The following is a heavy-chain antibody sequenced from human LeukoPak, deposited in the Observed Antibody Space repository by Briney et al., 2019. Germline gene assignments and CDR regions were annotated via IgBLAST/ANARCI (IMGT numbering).Heavy chain of an antibody. V-gene: IGHV4-61*08. CDR3: ARGKIWSPVYLSH. CDR2: IHFRGRT. CDR1: GASVSNEDYS. J-gene: IGHJ4*02. Sequence: SKTLSLTCTVSGASVSNEDYSWSWIRQSPGRGLEWIGYIHFRGRTNYNPSLKGRVTISMDTSKNQFSLKLSSVTAADTAVYYCARGKIWSPVYLSHWGQGTLVTVSS. D-gene: IGHD3-10*01.